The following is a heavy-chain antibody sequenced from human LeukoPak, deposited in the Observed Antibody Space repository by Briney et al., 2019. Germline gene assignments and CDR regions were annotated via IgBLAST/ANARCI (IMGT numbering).Heavy chain of an antibody. CDR2: INPNSGGT. CDR3: ARASSGWSPYYFDY. D-gene: IGHD6-19*01. CDR1: GYTFTSYG. Sequence: GASVKVSCKASGYTFTSYGISWVRQAPGQGLEWMGWINPNSGGTNYAQKFQGRVTMTRDTYISTAYMELSRLRSDDTAVYYCARASSGWSPYYFDYWGQGTLVTVSS. V-gene: IGHV1-2*02. J-gene: IGHJ4*02.